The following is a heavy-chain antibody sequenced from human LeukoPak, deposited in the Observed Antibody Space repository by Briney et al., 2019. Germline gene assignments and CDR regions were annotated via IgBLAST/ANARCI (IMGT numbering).Heavy chain of an antibody. CDR2: IYYSGST. J-gene: IGHJ6*02. Sequence: SETLSLTCTVSGGSISSGGYYWSWIRQHPGKGLEWIGYIYYSGSTYYNPSPKSRVTISVDTSKNQFSLKLSSVTAADTAVYYCARDFWSGYYNYYYGMDVWGQGTTVTVSS. CDR1: GGSISSGGYY. D-gene: IGHD3-3*01. V-gene: IGHV4-31*03. CDR3: ARDFWSGYYNYYYGMDV.